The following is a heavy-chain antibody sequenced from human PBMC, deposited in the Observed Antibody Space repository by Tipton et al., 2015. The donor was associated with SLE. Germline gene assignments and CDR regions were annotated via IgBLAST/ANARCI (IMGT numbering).Heavy chain of an antibody. J-gene: IGHJ4*02. V-gene: IGHV4-59*05. CDR2: IFHLGMT. Sequence: TLSLTCSVSGGSISGFYWSWIRQPAGKGLEWIGSIFHLGMTYYNPSLESRVTLSVDTSKNQFSLKLTSVTAADTAVYYCARQKTAVEITFDSWGQGALVTVSS. CDR1: GGSISGFY. CDR3: ARQKTAVEITFDS. D-gene: IGHD2-21*02.